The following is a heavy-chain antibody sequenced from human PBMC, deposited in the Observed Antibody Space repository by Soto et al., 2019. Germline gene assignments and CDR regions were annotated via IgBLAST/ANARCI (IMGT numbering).Heavy chain of an antibody. J-gene: IGHJ3*02. D-gene: IGHD4-17*01. Sequence: ASVKVSCKASGYTFTSYDINWVRQATGQGLEWMGWMNPNSGNTGYAQKFQGRVTMTRNTSISTAYMELSSLRSEDTAVYYCASTMEVMTTVTGYAFDIWGQGTMGTVSS. CDR2: MNPNSGNT. CDR3: ASTMEVMTTVTGYAFDI. V-gene: IGHV1-8*01. CDR1: GYTFTSYD.